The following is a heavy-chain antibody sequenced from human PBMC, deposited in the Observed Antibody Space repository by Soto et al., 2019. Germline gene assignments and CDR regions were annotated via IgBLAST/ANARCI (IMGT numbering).Heavy chain of an antibody. CDR2: IDPRTGTSGTS. J-gene: IGHJ4*02. Sequence: HVQLVQSGAEVKGPGTSVTLSCQTSGYTFAHYYIHWVRQAPGQGLEYMGIIDPRTGTSGTSTSPQSVQGRLSITSDASTSTVYMELSNLRSDDTATYYCARLSRITFIVDWGQGTLVIVSS. CDR1: GYTFAHYY. CDR3: ARLSRITFIVD. D-gene: IGHD3-16*02. V-gene: IGHV1-46*04.